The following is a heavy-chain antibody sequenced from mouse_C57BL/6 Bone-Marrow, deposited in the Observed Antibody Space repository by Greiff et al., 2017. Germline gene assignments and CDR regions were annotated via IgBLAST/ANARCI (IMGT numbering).Heavy chain of an antibody. J-gene: IGHJ1*03. V-gene: IGHV1-82*01. D-gene: IGHD2-2*01. CDR1: GYAFSSSW. Sequence: VQLKQSGPELVKPGASVKISCKASGYAFSSSWMNWVKQRPGKGLEWIGRIYPGDGDTNYNGKFKGKATLTADKSSSTAYMQLSSLTSEDSAVYFCARSGGSTMVTTRYFDVWGTGTTVTVSS. CDR2: IYPGDGDT. CDR3: ARSGGSTMVTTRYFDV.